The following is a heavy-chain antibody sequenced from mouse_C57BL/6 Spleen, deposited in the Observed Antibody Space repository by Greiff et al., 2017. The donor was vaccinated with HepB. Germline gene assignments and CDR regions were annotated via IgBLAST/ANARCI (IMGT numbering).Heavy chain of an antibody. D-gene: IGHD1-1*01. V-gene: IGHV1-64*01. J-gene: IGHJ4*01. CDR2: IHPNSGST. CDR1: GYTFTSYW. CDR3: AREVTTVVDYAMDY. Sequence: QVQLQQPGAELVKPGASVKLSCKASGYTFTSYWMHWVKQRPGQGLEWIGMIHPNSGSTNYNEKFKSKATLTVDKSSSTAYMQLSSLTSEDSAVYYCAREVTTVVDYAMDYWGQGTSVTVSS.